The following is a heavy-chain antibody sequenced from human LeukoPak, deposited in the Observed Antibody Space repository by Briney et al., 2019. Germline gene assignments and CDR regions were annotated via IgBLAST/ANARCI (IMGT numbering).Heavy chain of an antibody. CDR2: ISNSDGKT. D-gene: IGHD1-1*01. V-gene: IGHV3-23*01. CDR3: AKATGTLGN. CDR1: GFTFSSYA. J-gene: IGHJ4*02. Sequence: GSLRLSCAASGFTFSSYAMSWVRQAPGKGLEWVSTISNSDGKTYYAGSVKGRFTISRDNSKNTLYLQMNSLTAEDTAIYYCAKATGTLGNWDQGTLVTVSS.